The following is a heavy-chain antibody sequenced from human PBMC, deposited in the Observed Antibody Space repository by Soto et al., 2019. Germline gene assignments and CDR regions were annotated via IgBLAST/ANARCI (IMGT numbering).Heavy chain of an antibody. D-gene: IGHD1-20*01. CDR1: GGTFSSYA. CDR2: IIPIFGTA. CDR3: ARDPPYNWNGWGDYYGMDV. V-gene: IGHV1-69*13. Sequence: GASVKVSCKASGGTFSSYAISWVRQAPGQGLEWMGGIIPIFGTANYAQKFQGRVTITADESTSTAYMELSSLRSEDTAVYYCARDPPYNWNGWGDYYGMDVWGQGTTVTVSS. J-gene: IGHJ6*02.